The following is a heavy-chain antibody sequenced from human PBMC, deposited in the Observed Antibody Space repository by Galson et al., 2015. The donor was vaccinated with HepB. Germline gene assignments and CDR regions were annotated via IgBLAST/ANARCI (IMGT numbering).Heavy chain of an antibody. Sequence: LSLTCTVSGGSISSNSYYWGWIRQPPGKGLEWIGSIYYSGSTYYNPSLKSRVTISVDTSKNQFSLKLSSVTAADTAVYYCARNFWSVTNWFDPWGQGTLVTVSS. CDR2: IYYSGST. CDR3: ARNFWSVTNWFDP. V-gene: IGHV4-39*01. J-gene: IGHJ5*02. CDR1: GGSISSNSYY. D-gene: IGHD3-3*01.